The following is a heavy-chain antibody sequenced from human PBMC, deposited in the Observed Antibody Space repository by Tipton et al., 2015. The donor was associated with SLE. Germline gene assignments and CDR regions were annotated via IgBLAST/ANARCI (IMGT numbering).Heavy chain of an antibody. CDR2: IHTTGST. J-gene: IGHJ4*02. V-gene: IGHV4-61*02. CDR3: ARDGDGSDF. D-gene: IGHD6-25*01. Sequence: TLSLTCTVSGASLSSGDDFWSWIRQSAGKGLEWIGRIHTTGSTHYNPSLKSRFSMSIDTSKNQFSLRLRSLTAADTAIYYCARDGDGSDFWGQGTLVTVS. CDR1: GASLSSGDDF.